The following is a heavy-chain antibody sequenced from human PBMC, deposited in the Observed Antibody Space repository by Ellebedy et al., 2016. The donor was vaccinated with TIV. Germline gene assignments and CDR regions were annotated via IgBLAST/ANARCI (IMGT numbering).Heavy chain of an antibody. V-gene: IGHV3-9*01. CDR1: GFSFDDFA. CDR3: AKAYDSSGYYWDI. D-gene: IGHD3-22*01. J-gene: IGHJ3*02. CDR2: ISWNSGSI. Sequence: SLKISCAASGFSFDDFAIHWVRQAPGKGLEWVSGISWNSGSIGYADSVKGRFTISRDNAKNTLYLQMNSLRAEDTALYYCAKAYDSSGYYWDIWGQGTMVTVSS.